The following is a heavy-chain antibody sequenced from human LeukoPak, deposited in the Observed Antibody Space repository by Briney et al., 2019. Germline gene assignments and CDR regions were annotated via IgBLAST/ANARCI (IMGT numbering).Heavy chain of an antibody. Sequence: PGGSLRLSCAASGLTVSSNYMSWVRQAPGKGLEWVSVIYSGGSTCYADSVKGRFTISRDNSKNTLYLQMNSLRAEDTAVYYCARIVLQFAHDAFDIWGQGTMVTVSS. CDR2: IYSGGST. V-gene: IGHV3-66*01. CDR3: ARIVLQFAHDAFDI. J-gene: IGHJ3*02. D-gene: IGHD5-24*01. CDR1: GLTVSSNY.